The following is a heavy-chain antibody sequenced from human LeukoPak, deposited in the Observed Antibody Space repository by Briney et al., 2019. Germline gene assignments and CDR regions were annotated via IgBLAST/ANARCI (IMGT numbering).Heavy chain of an antibody. Sequence: SETLSLTCTVSADSINKYYWSWIRQPPGKGLEWFAYIYYTGDTNYSPSLKSRVAISIDTSKNQFSLKLTSVSAADTPVYFCAGMPVGGLRQFDSWGQGAQVTVSS. CDR2: IYYTGDT. J-gene: IGHJ4*02. V-gene: IGHV4-59*03. D-gene: IGHD6-19*01. CDR3: AGMPVGGLRQFDS. CDR1: ADSINKYY.